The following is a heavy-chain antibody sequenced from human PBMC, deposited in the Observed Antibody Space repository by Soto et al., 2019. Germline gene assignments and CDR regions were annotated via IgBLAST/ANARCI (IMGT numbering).Heavy chain of an antibody. CDR3: ARGSVDTVDSSGFYEY. D-gene: IGHD3-22*01. CDR2: INHRGGT. V-gene: IGHV4-34*01. Sequence: PSETLSLTCAVYGGSFSAYYWSWIRQPPGKGLEWIGEINHRGGTSSNPSLKSRVTISVDTSKSQFSLKLTSVTAADRALYYCARGSVDTVDSSGFYEYCGQGTQDTFS. CDR1: GGSFSAYY. J-gene: IGHJ4*02.